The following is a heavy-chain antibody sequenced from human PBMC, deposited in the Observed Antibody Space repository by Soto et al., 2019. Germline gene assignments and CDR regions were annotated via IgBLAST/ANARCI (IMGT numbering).Heavy chain of an antibody. V-gene: IGHV3-23*01. CDR1: GFTFSSHA. Sequence: GGSLRLSCAASGFTFSSHAMSWVRQAPGKGLEWVSSTIDSGGRSYHADSVRGRFTISRDNSKNTLYLQMNSLRADDTAIYYCAKDKMEQWLVGGYYDYWGQGALVTVSP. D-gene: IGHD6-19*01. CDR3: AKDKMEQWLVGGYYDY. J-gene: IGHJ4*02. CDR2: TIDSGGRS.